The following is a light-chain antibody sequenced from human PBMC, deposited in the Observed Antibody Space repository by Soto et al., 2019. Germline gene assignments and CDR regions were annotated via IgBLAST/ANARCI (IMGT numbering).Light chain of an antibody. V-gene: IGKV3-15*01. CDR3: QQYNNWPRT. CDR2: GAS. Sequence: EIVMTQSPSTVSVSPLERPTLSCRASQSVSSNLAWYQQKAGQAPRLLIYGASTRATGIPARFTGSGSGTGFALTISSLQSEDFAVYYCQQYNNWPRTFGLGTKVDIK. J-gene: IGKJ1*01. CDR1: QSVSSN.